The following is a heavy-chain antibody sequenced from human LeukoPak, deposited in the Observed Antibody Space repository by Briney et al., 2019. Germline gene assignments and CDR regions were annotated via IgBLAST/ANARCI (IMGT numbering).Heavy chain of an antibody. J-gene: IGHJ4*02. Sequence: GASVKVSCKASGYTFTSYDINWVRQATGQGLEWMGWMNPNSGNTGYAQKFQGRVTMTRNTSISTAYMELSSLRSEDKAVYYCARGPITFGGVIVIPKPPLDYWGQGTLVTVSS. CDR1: GYTFTSYD. CDR3: ARGPITFGGVIVIPKPPLDY. V-gene: IGHV1-8*01. CDR2: MNPNSGNT. D-gene: IGHD3-16*02.